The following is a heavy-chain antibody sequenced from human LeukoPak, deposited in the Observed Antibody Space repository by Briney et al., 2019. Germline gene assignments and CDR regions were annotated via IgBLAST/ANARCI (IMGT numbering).Heavy chain of an antibody. CDR1: GYTGTSYA. CDR3: ARDMSSGWSFDY. J-gene: IGHJ4*02. V-gene: IGHV1-3*01. CDR2: ISAGNGNT. Sequence: EASVKVSCKASGYTGTSYAIHWVRQAPGQRLEWMGWISAGNGNTKYSQNFQGRVTFISNTSATTAFMELSSLRSEDTAVYYCARDMSSGWSFDYWGQGTLVTVSS. D-gene: IGHD6-19*01.